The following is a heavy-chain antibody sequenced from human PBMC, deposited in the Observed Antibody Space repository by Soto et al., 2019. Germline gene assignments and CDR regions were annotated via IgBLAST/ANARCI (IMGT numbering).Heavy chain of an antibody. CDR2: ISAYNGNT. CDR1: GYTFTSYG. J-gene: IGHJ4*02. Sequence: QVQLVQSGAEVKKPGASVKVSCKASGYTFTSYGISWVRQAPGQGLEWMGWISAYNGNTNYAQKLQGRVTMTTDTSTSTAYMELRSLRSDDTAVYDCARVGSYLYGSSWSYYFDYWGQGTLVTVSS. V-gene: IGHV1-18*01. CDR3: ARVGSYLYGSSWSYYFDY. D-gene: IGHD6-13*01.